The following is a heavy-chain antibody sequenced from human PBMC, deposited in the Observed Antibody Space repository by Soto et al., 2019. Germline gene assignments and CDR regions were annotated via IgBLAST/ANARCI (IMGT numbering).Heavy chain of an antibody. CDR3: VRGGGYDPFDY. CDR2: ISHLENT. J-gene: IGHJ4*02. D-gene: IGHD5-12*01. CDR1: GASIGDGGFS. V-gene: IGHV4-30-2*06. Sequence: PSETLSLTCTVSGASIGDGGFSWSWIRQSPGKGLEWIGYISHLENTYFHPSFKSRLTMSIDRSRNQFSLNLSSVTAADRAVYYCVRGGGYDPFDYWGQGVLVTVSS.